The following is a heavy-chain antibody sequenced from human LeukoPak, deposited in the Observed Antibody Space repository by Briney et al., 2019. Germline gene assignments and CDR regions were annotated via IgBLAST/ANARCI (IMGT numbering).Heavy chain of an antibody. CDR2: IHWNDDK. CDR3: AHRKSGYSYGYRYYYFDY. J-gene: IGHJ4*02. V-gene: IGHV2-5*01. CDR1: GFSLSTSGVG. Sequence: SGPTLVKPTQTLTLTCTFSGFSLSTSGVGVGWIRQPPGKALEWLALIHWNDDKRYSPSLKSRLTITKDTSKNQVVLTMTNMDPVDTATYYCAHRKSGYSYGYRYYYFDYWGQGTLVTVSS. D-gene: IGHD5-18*01.